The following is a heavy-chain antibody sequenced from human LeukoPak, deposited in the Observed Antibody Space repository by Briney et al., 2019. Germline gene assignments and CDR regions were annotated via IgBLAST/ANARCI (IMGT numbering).Heavy chain of an antibody. CDR1: GGSISSYY. CDR3: AREEAGSGSYGDHKTGDY. V-gene: IGHV4-4*07. J-gene: IGHJ4*02. CDR2: IYSRGST. Sequence: SETLSLTCTVSGGSISSYYWSWIRQPAGKGLEWIGRIYSRGSTNYNPSLKSRVTMSVDTSKNQFPLKLRSVTAADTAVYFCAREEAGSGSYGDHKTGDYWGQGTLVTVSS. D-gene: IGHD3-10*01.